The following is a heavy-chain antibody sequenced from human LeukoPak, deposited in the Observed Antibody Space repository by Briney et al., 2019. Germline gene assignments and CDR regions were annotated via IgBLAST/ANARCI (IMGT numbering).Heavy chain of an antibody. CDR2: INPNSGGT. D-gene: IGHD6-19*01. J-gene: IGHJ4*02. CDR1: GYTFTGYY. CDR3: AVAVAGTFLFDY. Sequence: ASVKVSCKASGYTFTGYYMHWVRQAPGQGLEWMGWINPNSGGTNYAQKFQGRVTMTRDTPISTAYMELSRLRSDDTAVYYCAVAVAGTFLFDYWGQGTLVTVSS. V-gene: IGHV1-2*02.